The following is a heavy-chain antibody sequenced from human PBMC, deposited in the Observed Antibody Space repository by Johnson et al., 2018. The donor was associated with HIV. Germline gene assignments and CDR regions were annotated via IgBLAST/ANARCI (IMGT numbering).Heavy chain of an antibody. J-gene: IGHJ3*02. Sequence: VQLVASGGGVVQPGRSLRLSCAASGFTLSDSALHWVRQAPGKGLEWVAVISYDGRNILYADSVKGRIAISRENAKNSLCLQVSSLRAGDTGKRRFAVRQHRCNAACQDGFHIWRQGTIVTVSS. CDR1: GFTLSDSA. CDR2: ISYDGRNI. D-gene: IGHD2-2*01. CDR3: AVRQHRCNAACQDGFHI. V-gene: IGHV3-30*09.